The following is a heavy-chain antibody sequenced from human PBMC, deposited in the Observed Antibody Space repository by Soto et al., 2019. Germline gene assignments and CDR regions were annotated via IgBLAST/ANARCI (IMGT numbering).Heavy chain of an antibody. CDR2: VSGGGIT. J-gene: IGHJ4*02. CDR3: VKGFWGDY. CDR1: GFTFRSHD. Sequence: EVQLLESGGGLVQPGGSLRLSCSASGFTFRSHDMIWVRQAPGKGLEWVSGVSGGGITSYADSEKGRFTISRDKSRNTLYLQMNSLRVEDTAVYYCVKGFWGDYWGQGTLVTVSS. V-gene: IGHV3-23*01. D-gene: IGHD3-16*01.